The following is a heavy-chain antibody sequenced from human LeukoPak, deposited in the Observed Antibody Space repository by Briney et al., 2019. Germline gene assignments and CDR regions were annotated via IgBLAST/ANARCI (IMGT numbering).Heavy chain of an antibody. D-gene: IGHD4-17*01. Sequence: GGSLRLSCAASGFTFSSYAMSWVRQAPGKGLEWVATISGSSVSTYYADSVKGRFTISRDNSKNTLYLQMNSLRAEDTSVYYCATNGDVSIRTEFWGQGTLVTVSS. CDR3: ATNGDVSIRTEF. V-gene: IGHV3-23*01. J-gene: IGHJ4*02. CDR1: GFTFSSYA. CDR2: ISGSSVST.